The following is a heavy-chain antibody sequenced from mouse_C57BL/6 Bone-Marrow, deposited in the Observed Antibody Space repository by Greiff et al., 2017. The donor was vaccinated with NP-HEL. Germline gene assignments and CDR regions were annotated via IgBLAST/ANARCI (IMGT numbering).Heavy chain of an antibody. Sequence: QVQLQQPGTELVKPGASVKLSCKASGYTFTSYWMHWVKQRPGQGLEWIGNINPSNGGTNYNEKFKSKATLTVDKSSSTAYMQLSSLTSEDSAVYYCTREGITTVVPYYAMDYWGQGTSVTVSS. J-gene: IGHJ4*01. CDR1: GYTFTSYW. V-gene: IGHV1-53*01. CDR3: TREGITTVVPYYAMDY. D-gene: IGHD1-1*01. CDR2: INPSNGGT.